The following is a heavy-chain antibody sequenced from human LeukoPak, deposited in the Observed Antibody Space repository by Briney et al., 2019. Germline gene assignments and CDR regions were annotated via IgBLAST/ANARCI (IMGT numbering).Heavy chain of an antibody. Sequence: GGSLRLSCEASGFTFSSRSMNWVRQAPGKGLEWISYISWSSSAIYYADSVKGRFTISRDNSKNTLYLQMSSLRAEDTALYYCAKSDVRVDSGMVYWGQGTLVTVSS. V-gene: IGHV3-48*01. J-gene: IGHJ4*02. CDR2: ISWSSSAI. CDR1: GFTFSSRS. CDR3: AKSDVRVDSGMVY. D-gene: IGHD5-18*01.